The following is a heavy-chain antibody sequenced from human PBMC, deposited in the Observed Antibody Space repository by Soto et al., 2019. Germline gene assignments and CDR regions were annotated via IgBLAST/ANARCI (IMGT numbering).Heavy chain of an antibody. J-gene: IGHJ4*02. CDR1: GFSFSSFA. Sequence: QTVGSLRLSCEASGFSFSSFAMNWVRQAPGRGPEWVSYISDDGASIYYADSLKGRFTISRDNAKNSLSLQMNNLRAEDTAVYYCARENSVQAWLHHFDHWGLGTLVTVSS. CDR3: ARENSVQAWLHHFDH. CDR2: ISDDGASI. V-gene: IGHV3-48*03. D-gene: IGHD5-18*01.